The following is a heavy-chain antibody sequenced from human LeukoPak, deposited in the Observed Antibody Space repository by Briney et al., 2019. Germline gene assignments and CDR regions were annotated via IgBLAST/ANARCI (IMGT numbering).Heavy chain of an antibody. Sequence: GGSLRLSCEASGFTFDDFAMHWIRHAPGKGLEWVSLISWDGGSTYYADSVKGRFIISRDNSKNSLYLQMNSLRAEDTALYCCAKDGSSSGSTGHFDYWGHGTLVTVSS. CDR2: ISWDGGST. CDR3: AKDGSSSGSTGHFDY. D-gene: IGHD6-19*01. J-gene: IGHJ4*01. V-gene: IGHV3-43D*03. CDR1: GFTFDDFA.